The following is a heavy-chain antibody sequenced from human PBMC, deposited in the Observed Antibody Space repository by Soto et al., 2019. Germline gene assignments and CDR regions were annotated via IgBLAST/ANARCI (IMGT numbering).Heavy chain of an antibody. CDR1: GFTFSSSS. J-gene: IGHJ4*02. Sequence: GGSLRLSCTTSGFTFSSSSMSWVRQAPGKGLEWVSAISVRGLNPYYADSVKGRFTISRDNSKSTLFLQMNSLRAEDTAVYYCASHLYAPSGSHYLPLYYFYFWGQGTVVTVSS. D-gene: IGHD3-22*01. CDR3: ASHLYAPSGSHYLPLYYFYF. CDR2: ISVRGLNP. V-gene: IGHV3-23*01.